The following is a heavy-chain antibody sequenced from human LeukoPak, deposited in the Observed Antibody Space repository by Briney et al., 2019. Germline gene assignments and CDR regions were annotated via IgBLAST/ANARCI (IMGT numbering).Heavy chain of an antibody. CDR1: GGTFSSYA. CDR2: XXPIFGIA. D-gene: IGHD3-10*01. CDR3: AREYTMVRENYYYGMDV. V-gene: IGHV1-69*10. Sequence: SVKVSCKASGGTFSSYAISWVRQAPGQGLEWXXXXXPIFGIANYAQKFQGRVTITADKSTSTAYMELSSLRSEDTAVYYCAREYTMVRENYYYGMDVWGQGTTVTVSS. J-gene: IGHJ6*02.